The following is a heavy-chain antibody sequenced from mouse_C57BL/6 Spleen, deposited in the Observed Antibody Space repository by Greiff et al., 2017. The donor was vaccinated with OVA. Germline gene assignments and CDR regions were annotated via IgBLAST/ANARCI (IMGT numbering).Heavy chain of an antibody. CDR1: GYTFTSYW. J-gene: IGHJ1*03. CDR3: ARRMYYYGSSPWYFDV. Sequence: QVQLQQPGAELVRPGTSVKLSCKASGYTFTSYWMHWVKQRPGQGLEWIGVIDPSDSYTNYNQKFKGKATLTVDTSSSTAYMQLSSLTSEDSAVYYCARRMYYYGSSPWYFDVWGTGTTVTVSS. CDR2: IDPSDSYT. D-gene: IGHD1-1*01. V-gene: IGHV1-59*01.